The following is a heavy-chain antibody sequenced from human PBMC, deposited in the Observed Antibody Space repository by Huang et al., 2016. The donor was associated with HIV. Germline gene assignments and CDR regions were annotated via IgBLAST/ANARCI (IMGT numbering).Heavy chain of an antibody. CDR1: GFSFSTYG. CDR2: ISYDGSNK. Sequence: VQLVESGGGVVQPGRSLRLACAASGFSFSTYGLHWVRQAPGKGLEWVAVISYDGSNKYYAHCVKGRFTSSRDTSENKVYLQMNSLRHEDTAVYYCAKDGADEEWDIDYWGQGTLVTVSS. J-gene: IGHJ4*02. D-gene: IGHD1-26*01. V-gene: IGHV3-30*18. CDR3: AKDGADEEWDIDY.